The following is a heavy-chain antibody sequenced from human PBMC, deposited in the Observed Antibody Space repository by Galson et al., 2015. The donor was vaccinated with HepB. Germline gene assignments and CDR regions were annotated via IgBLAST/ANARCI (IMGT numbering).Heavy chain of an antibody. Sequence: SLRLSCAASGFTFSSYAMHWVRQAPGKGLEWVAVISYDGSNKYYADSVKGRFTISRDNSKNTLYLQMNSLRAEDTAVYYCARGRKDYWGQGTLVTVSS. J-gene: IGHJ4*02. V-gene: IGHV3-30-3*01. CDR2: ISYDGSNK. CDR1: GFTFSSYA. CDR3: ARGRKDY.